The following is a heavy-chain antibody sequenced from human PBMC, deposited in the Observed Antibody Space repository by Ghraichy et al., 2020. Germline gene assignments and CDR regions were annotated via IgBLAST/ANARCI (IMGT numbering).Heavy chain of an antibody. V-gene: IGHV3-48*02. Sequence: GESLNISCAASGFTFSSYSMNWVRQAPGKGLEWVSYISSSSSTIYYADSVKGRFTISRDNAKNSLYLQMNSLRDEDTAVYYCARKLGDEWELLDWFDPWGQGTLVTVSS. CDR3: ARKLGDEWELLDWFDP. J-gene: IGHJ5*02. CDR2: ISSSSSTI. D-gene: IGHD1-26*01. CDR1: GFTFSSYS.